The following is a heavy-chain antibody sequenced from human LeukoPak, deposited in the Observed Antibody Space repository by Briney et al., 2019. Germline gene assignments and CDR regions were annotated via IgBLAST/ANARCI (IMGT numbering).Heavy chain of an antibody. CDR2: IIPIFGTA. V-gene: IGHV1-69*13. CDR1: GGTFSSYA. D-gene: IGHD3-3*01. Sequence: GASVKVSCKASGGTFSSYAISWVRQAPGQGPEWMGGIIPIFGTANYAQKFQGRVTITADESTSTAYMELSSLRSEDTAVYYCARDGSLRFLEWLYPPYGMDVWGQGTTVTVSS. J-gene: IGHJ6*02. CDR3: ARDGSLRFLEWLYPPYGMDV.